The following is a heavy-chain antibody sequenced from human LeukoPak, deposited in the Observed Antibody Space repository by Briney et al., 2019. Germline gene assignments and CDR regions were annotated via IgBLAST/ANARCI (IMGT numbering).Heavy chain of an antibody. D-gene: IGHD2-2*01. V-gene: IGHV3-66*01. CDR3: ARDPSPRTSYYYYYMDV. J-gene: IGHJ6*03. CDR1: GFTVSSNY. CDR2: IYSGGST. Sequence: GGSLRLSCAASGFTVSSNYMSWVRQAPGKGLEWVSVIYSGGSTYYADSVKGRFTISRDNTKKLLYLQMNGLRAEDTAVYYCARDPSPRTSYYYYYMDVWGKGTTVTVSS.